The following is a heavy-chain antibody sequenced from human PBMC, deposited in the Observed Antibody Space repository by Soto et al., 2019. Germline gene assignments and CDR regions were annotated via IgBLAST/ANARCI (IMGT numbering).Heavy chain of an antibody. CDR3: ARGSSWYDVDWFDP. CDR1: GGSISSNY. D-gene: IGHD6-13*01. Sequence: QVQLQESGPGLVKPSETLSLTCTVSGGSISSNYWSWIRQPPGKGLEWIGYFYNSGSTNYNPSLKSQVTISVDTSKNQCSLKLTSVTAADTAVYYCARGSSWYDVDWFDPWGPGTLVTVSS. CDR2: FYNSGST. V-gene: IGHV4-59*01. J-gene: IGHJ5*02.